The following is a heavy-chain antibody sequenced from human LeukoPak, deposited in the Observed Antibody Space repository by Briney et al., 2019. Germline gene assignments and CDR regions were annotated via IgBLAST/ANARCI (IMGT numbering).Heavy chain of an antibody. J-gene: IGHJ5*02. Sequence: PSETLSLTXAVYGGSFSGYYWSWIRQPPGKGLEWIGEINHSGSTNYNPSLKSRVTISVDTSKNQFSLKLSSVTAADTAVYYCARALRDIVVVPAANHWFDPWGQGTLVTVSS. CDR3: ARALRDIVVVPAANHWFDP. CDR2: INHSGST. D-gene: IGHD2-2*01. CDR1: GGSFSGYY. V-gene: IGHV4-34*01.